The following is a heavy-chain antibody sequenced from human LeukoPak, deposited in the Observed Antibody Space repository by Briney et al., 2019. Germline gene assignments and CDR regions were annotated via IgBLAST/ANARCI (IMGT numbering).Heavy chain of an antibody. CDR1: GFTFSSYS. Sequence: GGSLRLSCAASGFTFSSYSMNWVRQAPGKGLEWVSYISGSSSYIYYSDSVKGRFTISRDNAKNSLYLQMNSLRADYSAVHFCARVGYDILTGYYIYAFDIWGQGTMVTVSS. V-gene: IGHV3-21*01. D-gene: IGHD3-9*01. CDR2: ISGSSSYI. J-gene: IGHJ3*02. CDR3: ARVGYDILTGYYIYAFDI.